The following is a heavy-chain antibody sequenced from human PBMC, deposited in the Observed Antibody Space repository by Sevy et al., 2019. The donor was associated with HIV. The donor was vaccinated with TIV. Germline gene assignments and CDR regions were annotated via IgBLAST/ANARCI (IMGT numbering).Heavy chain of an antibody. CDR1: GFTFSNYA. D-gene: IGHD2-2*01. Sequence: GGSLRLSCAASGFTFSNYAMNWVRQAPGKGLEWVSGISGSGGSGDKTNYADSVKGRFTISGDNSKNTLYLQINSLRAEDTAVYYCAHAITSPYDAFDIWGQGTMVTVSS. V-gene: IGHV3-23*01. CDR3: AHAITSPYDAFDI. CDR2: ISGSGGSGDKT. J-gene: IGHJ3*02.